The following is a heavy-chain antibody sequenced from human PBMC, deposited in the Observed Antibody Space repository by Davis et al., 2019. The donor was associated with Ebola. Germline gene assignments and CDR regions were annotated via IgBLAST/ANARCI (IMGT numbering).Heavy chain of an antibody. Sequence: GGSLRLSCVASGFTFTTSTMHWVRQAPGKGLEWVAVIWYDGSNKYYADSVKGRFTISRDNSKNTLYLQMNSLRAEDTAVYYCARDRLASYDILTGYYHDYYYYGMDVWGQGTTVTVSS. V-gene: IGHV3-33*08. CDR1: GFTFTTST. CDR2: IWYDGSNK. J-gene: IGHJ6*02. D-gene: IGHD3-9*01. CDR3: ARDRLASYDILTGYYHDYYYYGMDV.